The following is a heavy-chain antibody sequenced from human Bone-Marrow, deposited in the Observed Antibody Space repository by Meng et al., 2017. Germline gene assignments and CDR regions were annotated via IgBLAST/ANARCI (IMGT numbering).Heavy chain of an antibody. V-gene: IGHV3-21*01. D-gene: IGHD3-16*02. CDR3: ARQYYDYVWGSYRAEDLDY. Sequence: GESLKISCAASGFSFSTYNMNWVRQAPGKGLEWVSSINGRSNYKYYADSVKGRFTISRDNSKNTLYLQMNSLRAEDTAVYYCARQYYDYVWGSYRAEDLDYWGQGTLVTVSS. CDR1: GFSFSTYN. J-gene: IGHJ4*02. CDR2: INGRSNYK.